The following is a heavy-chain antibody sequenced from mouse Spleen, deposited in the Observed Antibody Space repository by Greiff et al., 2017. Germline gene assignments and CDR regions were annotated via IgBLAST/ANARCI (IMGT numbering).Heavy chain of an antibody. Sequence: EVKLVESGGGLVKLGGSLKLSCAASGFTFSSYAMSWVRQTPEKRLEWVATISSGGGNTYYPDSVKGRFTISRDNAKNTLYLQMSSLKSEDTAMYYCARQDDYDAFDYWGQGTTLTVSS. V-gene: IGHV5-9*04. D-gene: IGHD2-4*01. CDR2: ISSGGGNT. J-gene: IGHJ2*01. CDR3: ARQDDYDAFDY. CDR1: GFTFSSYA.